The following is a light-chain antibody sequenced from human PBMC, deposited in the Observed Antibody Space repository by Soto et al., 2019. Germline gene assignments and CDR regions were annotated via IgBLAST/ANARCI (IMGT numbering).Light chain of an antibody. CDR1: SSDVGGYNY. CDR3: SSYTSSSTQV. Sequence: QSALTQPASVSGSPGQSITISCTGTSSDVGGYNYVSWYQQHPGTAPKLMIYDVSNRPSGVSNRFSGSKSGNTASLTISGLQAEDEADYYCSSYTSSSTQVFGGGTKLTVL. J-gene: IGLJ2*01. V-gene: IGLV2-14*01. CDR2: DVS.